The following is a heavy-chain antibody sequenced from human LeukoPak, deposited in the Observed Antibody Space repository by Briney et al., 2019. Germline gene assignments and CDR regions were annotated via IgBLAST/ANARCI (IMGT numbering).Heavy chain of an antibody. V-gene: IGHV4-30-4*01. CDR1: GGSISSSNW. D-gene: IGHD3-9*01. CDR3: ARGGDILTGYYGY. Sequence: PSETLSLTCDVSGGSISSSNWWIWVRQPPGKGLEWIGYIYYSGSTYYNPSLKSRVTISVDTSKNQFSLKLSSVTAADTAVYYCARGGDILTGYYGYWGQGTLVTVSS. J-gene: IGHJ4*02. CDR2: IYYSGST.